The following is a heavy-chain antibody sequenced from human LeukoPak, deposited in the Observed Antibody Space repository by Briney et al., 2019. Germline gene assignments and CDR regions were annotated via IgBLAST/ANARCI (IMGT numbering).Heavy chain of an antibody. V-gene: IGHV3-7*01. CDR2: IKQDGSEK. Sequence: SGGSLRLSCAASGLTFSSYWMSWVRQAPGKGLEWVANIKQDGSEKYYVDSVKGRFTISRDNAKNSLYLQMNSLRAEDTAVYYCARDDYSTPLKSWGQGTMVTVSS. CDR1: GLTFSSYW. D-gene: IGHD4-11*01. J-gene: IGHJ3*01. CDR3: ARDDYSTPLKS.